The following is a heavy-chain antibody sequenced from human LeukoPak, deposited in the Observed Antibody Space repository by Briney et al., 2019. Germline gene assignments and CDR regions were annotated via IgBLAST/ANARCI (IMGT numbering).Heavy chain of an antibody. Sequence: ASVKVSCKASGHTDNTYGFSWVRQAPGQGLEGVGWIFSYNGQTKYANKFQGRVTMTTDTSKTIAYMELRSLRSDDTAVYFCANVAKGRYFFYYMDVWGKGTTVTVS. CDR3: ANVAKGRYFFYYMDV. J-gene: IGHJ6*03. V-gene: IGHV1-18*01. CDR1: GHTDNTYG. CDR2: IFSYNGQT. D-gene: IGHD2-15*01.